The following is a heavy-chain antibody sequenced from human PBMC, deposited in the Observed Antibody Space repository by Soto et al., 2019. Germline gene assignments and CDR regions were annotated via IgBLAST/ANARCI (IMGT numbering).Heavy chain of an antibody. D-gene: IGHD3-9*01. Sequence: GESLKISCKGPGYSFTSYWISWVRQMPGKGLEWMGRIDPSDSYTNYSPSFQGHVTISADKSISTAYLQWSSLKASDTAMYYCARQVSRRYFDFLAYYYGMDVWGQGTTVTVSS. CDR3: ARQVSRRYFDFLAYYYGMDV. V-gene: IGHV5-10-1*01. CDR1: GYSFTSYW. CDR2: IDPSDSYT. J-gene: IGHJ6*02.